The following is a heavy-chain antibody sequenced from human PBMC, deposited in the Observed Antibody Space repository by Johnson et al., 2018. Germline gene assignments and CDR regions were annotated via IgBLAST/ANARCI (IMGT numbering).Heavy chain of an antibody. Sequence: VQLLETGAEVKKPGSSVKVSCKASGGTFSSYTISWVRQAPGQGLEWMGIINPSGGRTSYAQKFQGRVTMTRDTSTSTVYMELSSLRAEDTAVYYCARAGYYDILRDAFDIWGQGTMVTVSS. CDR2: INPSGGRT. J-gene: IGHJ3*02. CDR3: ARAGYYDILRDAFDI. D-gene: IGHD3-9*01. CDR1: GGTFSSYT. V-gene: IGHV1-46*01.